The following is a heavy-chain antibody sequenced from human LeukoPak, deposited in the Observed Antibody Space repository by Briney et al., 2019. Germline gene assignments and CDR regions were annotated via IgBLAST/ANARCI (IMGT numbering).Heavy chain of an antibody. V-gene: IGHV3-73*01. Sequence: GGSLRLSCAASGFTFSGSAMHWVRQASGKGLEWVGRIRSKANSYATAYAASVKGRFTISRDDSKNTAYLQMNSLKTEDTAVYYRTRRGAVTPFDYWGQGTLVTVSS. CDR3: TRRGAVTPFDY. CDR2: IRSKANSYAT. CDR1: GFTFSGSA. D-gene: IGHD2-21*02. J-gene: IGHJ4*02.